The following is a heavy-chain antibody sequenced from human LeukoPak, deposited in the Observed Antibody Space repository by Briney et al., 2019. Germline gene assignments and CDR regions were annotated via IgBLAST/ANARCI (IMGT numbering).Heavy chain of an antibody. V-gene: IGHV1-8*01. CDR1: GYTFTSYD. Sequence: ASVKVSCKASGYTFTSYDINWVRQATGQGLEWMGWMNPNSGNTGYAQKFQGRVTITRNTSISTAYMEPSSLRSEDTAVYYCARGWAVAGTSSAFDIWGQGTMVTVSS. J-gene: IGHJ3*02. CDR3: ARGWAVAGTSSAFDI. D-gene: IGHD6-19*01. CDR2: MNPNSGNT.